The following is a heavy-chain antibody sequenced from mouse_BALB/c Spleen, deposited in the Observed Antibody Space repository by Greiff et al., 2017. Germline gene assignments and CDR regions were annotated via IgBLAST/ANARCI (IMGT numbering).Heavy chain of an antibody. CDR1: GFTFSSFG. Sequence: EVKVEESGGGLVQPGGSRKLSCAASGFTFSSFGMHWVRQAPEKGLEWVAYISSGSSTIYYADTVKGRFTISRDNPKNTLFLQMTSLRSEDTAMYYCARGDYYGSSYRDAMDYWGQGTSVTVSS. D-gene: IGHD1-1*01. CDR2: ISSGSSTI. CDR3: ARGDYYGSSYRDAMDY. V-gene: IGHV5-17*02. J-gene: IGHJ4*01.